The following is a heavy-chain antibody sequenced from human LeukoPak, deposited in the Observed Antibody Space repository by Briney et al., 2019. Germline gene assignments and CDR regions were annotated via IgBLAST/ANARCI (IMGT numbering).Heavy chain of an antibody. D-gene: IGHD5-24*01. J-gene: IGHJ5*02. CDR1: GFIFSTYG. CDR2: ISYDGTNK. Sequence: GRSLRLSCATSGFIFSTYGMHWVRQAPGKGLEWVTIISYDGTNKYYADSVKGRFTISRDNSKNTLDLQMDSLRAEDTAVYYCAKDLAPHRDGSHHGADAWGQGTLVTVSS. CDR3: AKDLAPHRDGSHHGADA. V-gene: IGHV3-30*18.